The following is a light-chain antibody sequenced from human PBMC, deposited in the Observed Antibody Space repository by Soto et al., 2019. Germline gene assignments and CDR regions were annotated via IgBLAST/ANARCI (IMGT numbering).Light chain of an antibody. Sequence: QSVLTQPPSASGSPGQSVTISCTGTSNDVGAYNYVSWYQQHPGKAPKLMIYEVTKRPSGVPDRFSGSRSGNTASLTVSGLQAEDEADYYCSSYAGSNNLGVFGGGTKVTVL. J-gene: IGLJ2*01. V-gene: IGLV2-8*01. CDR1: SNDVGAYNY. CDR2: EVT. CDR3: SSYAGSNNLGV.